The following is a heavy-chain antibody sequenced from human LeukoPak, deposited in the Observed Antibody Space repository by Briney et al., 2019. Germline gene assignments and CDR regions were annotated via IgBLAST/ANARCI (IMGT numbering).Heavy chain of an antibody. V-gene: IGHV3-7*01. CDR2: IKQDGSEK. CDR1: GFTFSNYW. Sequence: GSLRLCCAASGFTFSNYWRTCVRQAPGKGLEWVANIKQDGSEKYYGDSVKGRITISRDNDKNSLYLQMNSLRVEDTAVYYCAADELYRHGSDYWGQGTLVTVSS. D-gene: IGHD5-18*01. J-gene: IGHJ4*02. CDR3: AADELYRHGSDY.